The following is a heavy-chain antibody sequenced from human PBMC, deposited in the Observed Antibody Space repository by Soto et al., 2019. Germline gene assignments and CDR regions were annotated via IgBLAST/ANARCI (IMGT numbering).Heavy chain of an antibody. CDR1: GFTFSSYG. V-gene: IGHV3-30*18. CDR3: ANCPVEHIRVHYMDV. Sequence: GGSLRLSCAASGFTFSSYGMHWVRQAPGKGLEWVAVISYDGSNKYYADSVKGRFTISRDNSKNTLYLQMNSLRAEDTAVYYCANCPVEHIRVHYMDVWGKGTTVTVSS. D-gene: IGHD2-21*01. J-gene: IGHJ6*03. CDR2: ISYDGSNK.